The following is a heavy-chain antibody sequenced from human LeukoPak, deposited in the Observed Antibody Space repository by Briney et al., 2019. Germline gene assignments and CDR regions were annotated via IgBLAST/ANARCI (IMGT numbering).Heavy chain of an antibody. J-gene: IGHJ6*02. CDR2: ISYDGSNK. CDR3: ARDPPLRFLEWLFDYYGMDV. D-gene: IGHD3-3*01. Sequence: GGSLRLSCAASGFTFSSYAMHWVRQAPGKGLEWVAVISYDGSNKYYADSVKGRFTISRDNSKNTLYLQMNSLRAEDTAVYYCARDPPLRFLEWLFDYYGMDVWGQGTTVTVSS. V-gene: IGHV3-30*04. CDR1: GFTFSSYA.